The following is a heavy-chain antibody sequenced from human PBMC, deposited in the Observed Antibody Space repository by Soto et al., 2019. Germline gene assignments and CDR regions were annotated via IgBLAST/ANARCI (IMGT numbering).Heavy chain of an antibody. J-gene: IGHJ4*02. D-gene: IGHD6-13*01. V-gene: IGHV3-30-3*01. CDR3: AKVSGHTAATAFLDY. CDR2: ISDDGSNR. CDR1: GFTFSRHA. Sequence: QVQLVESGGGVVQPGRSLRISCAASGFTFSRHAMHWVRQAPGKGLEWVAVISDDGSNRYYADSVKGRFTISRDNSXTTLYLQMNSLRAEDTAVYYCAKVSGHTAATAFLDYWGQGTLVIVSS.